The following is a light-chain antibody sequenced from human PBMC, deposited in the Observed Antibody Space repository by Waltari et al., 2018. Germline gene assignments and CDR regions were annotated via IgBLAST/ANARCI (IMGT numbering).Light chain of an antibody. CDR1: SSNIGNNA. CDR2: YDD. Sequence: QSVLTQPPSVSEAPRQRVTISCSGSSSNIGNNAVNWYQQLPGKAPKLLIYYDDLLPSGVSNRFSGSESGTSASLAISGLQSEDEADYYCAAWDDSLSGFVVFGGGTKLTVL. CDR3: AAWDDSLSGFVV. V-gene: IGLV1-36*01. J-gene: IGLJ2*01.